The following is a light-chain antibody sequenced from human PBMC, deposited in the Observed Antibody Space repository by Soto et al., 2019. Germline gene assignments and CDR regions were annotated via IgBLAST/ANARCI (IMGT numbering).Light chain of an antibody. CDR3: EQRSKWRT. CDR2: DAS. Sequence: EIVLTQSPATLSLSPGERATLSCRASQSVSGYLAWYQQKPGQAPRLLIYDASKSATGIPARFSGSGFWTDFTLTISSLEPEDFAVYYCEQRSKWRTFGQGTKVEIK. J-gene: IGKJ1*01. V-gene: IGKV3-11*01. CDR1: QSVSGY.